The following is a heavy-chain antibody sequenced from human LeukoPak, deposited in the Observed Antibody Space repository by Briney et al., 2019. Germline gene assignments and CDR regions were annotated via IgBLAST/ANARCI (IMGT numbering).Heavy chain of an antibody. J-gene: IGHJ5*02. D-gene: IGHD3-22*01. Sequence: ASVKVSCKVSGYTLTELSMHWVRQAPGQGLEWMGWINPNSGGTNYAQKFQGRVTMTRDTSISTAYMELSRLRSDDTAVYYCARDSSSGYYLNWFDPWGQGTLVTVSS. CDR3: ARDSSSGYYLNWFDP. CDR1: GYTLTELS. CDR2: INPNSGGT. V-gene: IGHV1-2*02.